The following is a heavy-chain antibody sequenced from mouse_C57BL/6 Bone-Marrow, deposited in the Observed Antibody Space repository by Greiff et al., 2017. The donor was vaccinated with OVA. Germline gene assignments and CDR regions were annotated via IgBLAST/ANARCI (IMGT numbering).Heavy chain of an antibody. J-gene: IGHJ4*01. V-gene: IGHV5-2*03. Sequence: EVKVEESGGGLVQPGESLKLSCESNEYEFPSHDMSWVRKTPEKRLELVAAINSDGGRTYYPDTMERRFIISRDNTKKTLYLQMSSLRSEDTALYYCARQLRLRYYAMDYWGQGTSVTVSS. CDR3: ARQLRLRYYAMDY. CDR2: INSDGGRT. CDR1: EYEFPSHD. D-gene: IGHD3-2*02.